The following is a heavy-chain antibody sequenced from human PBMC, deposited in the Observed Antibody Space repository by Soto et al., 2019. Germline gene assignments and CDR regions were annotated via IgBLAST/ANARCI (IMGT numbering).Heavy chain of an antibody. CDR1: GFTFDDYA. V-gene: IGHV3-9*01. D-gene: IGHD2-2*01. CDR3: AKDNCAREYCSSTSCRYFDY. CDR2: ISWNSGSI. J-gene: IGHJ4*02. Sequence: EVQLVESGGGLVQPGRSLRLSCAASGFTFDDYAMHWVRQAPGKGLEWVSGISWNSGSIGYADSVKGRFTISRDNAKNSLYLQMNSLRAEDTALYYCAKDNCAREYCSSTSCRYFDYWGQGTLVTVSS.